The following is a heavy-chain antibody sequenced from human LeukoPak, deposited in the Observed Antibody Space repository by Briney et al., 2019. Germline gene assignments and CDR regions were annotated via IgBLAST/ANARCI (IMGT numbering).Heavy chain of an antibody. D-gene: IGHD3-10*01. Sequence: GGSLRLSCAASGFTFSSYWMSWVRQAPGKGLEWVANIKQDGSEKYYVDSVKGRFTISRDNAKNSLYLQMNSLRAEDAAVYYCAREGRDLAFGYWGQGTLVTVSS. J-gene: IGHJ4*02. CDR2: IKQDGSEK. CDR3: AREGRDLAFGY. CDR1: GFTFSSYW. V-gene: IGHV3-7*03.